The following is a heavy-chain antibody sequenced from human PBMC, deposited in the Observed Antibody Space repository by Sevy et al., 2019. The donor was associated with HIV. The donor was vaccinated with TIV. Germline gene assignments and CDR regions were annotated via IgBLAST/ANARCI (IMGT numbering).Heavy chain of an antibody. CDR2: IKSKTDGGTT. V-gene: IGHV3-15*01. J-gene: IGHJ3*02. Sequence: GGSLRLSCAASGFTFSNAWMSWVHQAPGKGLEWVGRIKSKTDGGTTDYAAPVKGRFTISRDDSKNTLYLQMNSLKTEDTAVYYCTTDLGHTYYDFWSGYYTGGDAFDIWGQGTMVTVSS. CDR3: TTDLGHTYYDFWSGYYTGGDAFDI. CDR1: GFTFSNAW. D-gene: IGHD3-3*01.